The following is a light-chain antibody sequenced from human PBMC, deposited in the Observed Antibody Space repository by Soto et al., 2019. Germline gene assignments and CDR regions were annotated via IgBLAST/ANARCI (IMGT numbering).Light chain of an antibody. V-gene: IGKV1-39*01. Sequence: DIQMTQSPSSLSASVGDSITITCRASQSISNFLNWYQHKPGEAPKLLIYAASSLQSGVPSRFTGRRSGTDFTLTITSLQPEDVATYYCQQSYSGVPFGGGTRVEIK. CDR2: AAS. CDR1: QSISNF. J-gene: IGKJ4*02. CDR3: QQSYSGVP.